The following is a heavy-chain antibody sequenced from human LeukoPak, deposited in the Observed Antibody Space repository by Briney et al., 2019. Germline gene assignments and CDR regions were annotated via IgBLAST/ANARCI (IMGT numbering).Heavy chain of an antibody. CDR3: ARDYPHRQWPIDY. J-gene: IGHJ4*02. D-gene: IGHD6-19*01. CDR2: ISSSGSTI. Sequence: PSETLSLTCAVYGGSFSGYYWSWNRQAPGKGLEWVSYISSSGSTIYYADSVKGRFTISRDNAKNSLYLQMNSLRAEDTAVYYCARDYPHRQWPIDYWGQGHLVTVSS. CDR1: GGSFSGYY. V-gene: IGHV3-11*01.